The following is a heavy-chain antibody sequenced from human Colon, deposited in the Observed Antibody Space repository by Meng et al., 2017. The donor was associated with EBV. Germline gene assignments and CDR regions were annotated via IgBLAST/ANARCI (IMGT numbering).Heavy chain of an antibody. CDR3: ARNYYFDY. CDR2: IYYTGST. CDR1: GGSINCGDYY. Sequence: QVRAQVSGPGLVEPSQTLSLTCTVSGGSINCGDYYWSWIRQPPGKGLEWIGYIYYTGSTYYNPSLKSRVTISMDTSKNQFSLRLSSVTAADTAVYYCARNYYFDYWGQGTLVTVSS. J-gene: IGHJ4*02. V-gene: IGHV4-30-4*01.